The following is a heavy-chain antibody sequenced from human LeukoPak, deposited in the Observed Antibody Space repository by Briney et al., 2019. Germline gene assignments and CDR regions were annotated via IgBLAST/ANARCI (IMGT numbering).Heavy chain of an antibody. D-gene: IGHD6-6*01. V-gene: IGHV1-24*01. CDR2: FDPEDGET. J-gene: IGHJ4*02. Sequence: GASVKVSCKVSGYTLTELSMHWVRQAPGKGLEWMGGFDPEDGETIYAQKLQGRVTMTTDTSTSTAYMELRSLRSDDTAVYYCARDSGGKYSSSCCWGQGTLVTVSS. CDR3: ARDSGGKYSSSCC. CDR1: GYTLTELS.